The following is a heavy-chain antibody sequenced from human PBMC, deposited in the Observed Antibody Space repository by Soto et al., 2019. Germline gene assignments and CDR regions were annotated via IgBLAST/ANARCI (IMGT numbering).Heavy chain of an antibody. Sequence: ASVKVSCKASGYTFTGYYMHWVRQAPGQGLEWMGWINPNSGGTNYAQKFQGRVTMTRDTSISTAYMELSRLRSGDTAVYYCAREAHCTNGVCIDSDAFDIWGQGTMVTVSS. CDR1: GYTFTGYY. CDR3: AREAHCTNGVCIDSDAFDI. J-gene: IGHJ3*02. CDR2: INPNSGGT. D-gene: IGHD2-8*01. V-gene: IGHV1-2*02.